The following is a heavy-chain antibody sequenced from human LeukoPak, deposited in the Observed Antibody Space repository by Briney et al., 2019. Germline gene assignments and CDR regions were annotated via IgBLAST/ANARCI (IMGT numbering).Heavy chain of an antibody. CDR2: IYHSGST. D-gene: IGHD4-17*01. J-gene: IGHJ4*02. V-gene: IGHV4-4*02. CDR3: ARDRYGDLIY. CDR1: GGSISSANW. Sequence: TSETLSLTCAVSGGSISSANWWTWVRQPPGKGLEWIGEIYHSGSTNYNPSLKSRVTISVDKSNNQFSLKLTSVTAADTAVYYCARDRYGDLIYWGQGTRVTVSP.